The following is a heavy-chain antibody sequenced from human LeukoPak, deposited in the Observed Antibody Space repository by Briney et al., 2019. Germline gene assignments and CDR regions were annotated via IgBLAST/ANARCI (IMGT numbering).Heavy chain of an antibody. V-gene: IGHV4-4*02. J-gene: IGHJ4*02. CDR1: GGSISGPNW. Sequence: SETLSLTCAVSGGSISGPNWWSWVRQPPGKGLEWIGEFHHSGGTNYNPSLKSRVTISIDKSNNQFSLKLTSVTAADTAVYYCARNGAFAVEHWGRGSLVTVSS. CDR3: ARNGAFAVEH. D-gene: IGHD1-1*01. CDR2: FHHSGGT.